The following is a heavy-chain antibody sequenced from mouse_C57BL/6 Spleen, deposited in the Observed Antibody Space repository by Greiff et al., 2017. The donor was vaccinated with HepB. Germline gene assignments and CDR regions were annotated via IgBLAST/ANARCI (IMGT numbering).Heavy chain of an antibody. V-gene: IGHV1-55*01. CDR1: GYTFTSYW. Sequence: QVQLQQPGAELVKPGASVKMSCKASGYTFTSYWITWVKQRPGQVLEWIGDIYPGSGSTNYNEKFKSKATLTVDTSSSTAYMQLSSLTSEDSAVYYCARSGDDYDDYFDYWGQGTTLTVSS. J-gene: IGHJ2*01. CDR3: ARSGDDYDDYFDY. CDR2: IYPGSGST. D-gene: IGHD2-4*01.